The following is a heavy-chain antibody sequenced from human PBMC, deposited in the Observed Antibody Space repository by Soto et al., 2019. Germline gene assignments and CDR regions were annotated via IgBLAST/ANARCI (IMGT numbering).Heavy chain of an antibody. CDR1: GGTFSSYT. Sequence: ASVKVSCTAPGGTFSSYTISWVRQAPRQGLEWMGRIIPILGIANYAQKFQGRVTITADKSTSTAYMELSSLRSEDTAVYYCARGYYDILTGYYTSWYFDLWGRGTLVTVSS. J-gene: IGHJ2*01. CDR2: IIPILGIA. V-gene: IGHV1-69*02. D-gene: IGHD3-9*01. CDR3: ARGYYDILTGYYTSWYFDL.